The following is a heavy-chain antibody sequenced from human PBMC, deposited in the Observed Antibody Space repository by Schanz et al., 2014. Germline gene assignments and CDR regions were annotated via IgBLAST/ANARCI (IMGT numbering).Heavy chain of an antibody. CDR1: GFTFSSYA. CDR3: ARDRLECGAECYSVEVFEI. Sequence: VQLLESGGGLVQPGGSLRLSCAASGFTFSSYAMHWVRQAPGKGLEWVAVMSYDGSNKYYADSVKGRFTISRDTPKNTLYVQMNSLRADDTAVYYCARDRLECGAECYSVEVFEIWGQGILVAVSS. V-gene: IGHV3-30-3*01. J-gene: IGHJ4*02. D-gene: IGHD2-21*01. CDR2: MSYDGSNK.